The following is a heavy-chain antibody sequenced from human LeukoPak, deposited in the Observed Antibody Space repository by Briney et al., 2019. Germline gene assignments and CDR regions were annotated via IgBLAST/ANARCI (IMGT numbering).Heavy chain of an antibody. D-gene: IGHD6-13*01. CDR3: AHPTEYSSSWYGNWFDP. CDR2: ISASGGST. Sequence: PGGSLRLSCAASGFTFSSYAMSWVRQAPGKGLEWVSAISASGGSTYYVDSVKGRFTISRDNSKNTLYLQMNSLRAEDTAVYYCAHPTEYSSSWYGNWFDPWGQGTLVTVSS. J-gene: IGHJ5*02. CDR1: GFTFSSYA. V-gene: IGHV3-23*01.